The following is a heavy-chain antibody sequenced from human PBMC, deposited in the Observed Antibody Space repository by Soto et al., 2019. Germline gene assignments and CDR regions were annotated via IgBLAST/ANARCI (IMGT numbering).Heavy chain of an antibody. CDR1: GFTFSSYG. Sequence: GGSLRLSCAASGFTFSSYGMHWVRQAPGKGLEWVAVIWYDGSNKYYADSVKGRFTISRDNSKNTLYLQMNSLRAEDTAVYYCARRVNELNYNGLDVWGQGTTVTVSS. V-gene: IGHV3-33*01. D-gene: IGHD1-7*01. J-gene: IGHJ6*02. CDR3: ARRVNELNYNGLDV. CDR2: IWYDGSNK.